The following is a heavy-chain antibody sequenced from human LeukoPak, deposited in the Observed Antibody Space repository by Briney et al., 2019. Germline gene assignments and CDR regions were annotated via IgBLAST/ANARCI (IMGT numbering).Heavy chain of an antibody. V-gene: IGHV4-59*08. D-gene: IGHD2-8*01. Sequence: SETLSLTCTVSGGSISSYYWSWIRQPPGKGLEWIGYIYYSGNTNYNPSLKSRVTISVDTSKNQFSLKLSSVTAADTAVYYCARQGGGVNWFDPWGQGTLVTVSS. CDR2: IYYSGNT. J-gene: IGHJ5*02. CDR3: ARQGGGVNWFDP. CDR1: GGSISSYY.